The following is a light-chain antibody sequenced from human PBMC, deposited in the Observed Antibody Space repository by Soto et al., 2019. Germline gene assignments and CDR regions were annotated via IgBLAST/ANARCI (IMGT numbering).Light chain of an antibody. Sequence: EIVMTQSPATLSVSPGERATLSCRASQSVSSDLAWYQQKPGQAPRLLIYGASTRANGIPARFSGSGSGTEFTLTLSSLQSEDVAVYYWQQYNNWPPLTFGGGTKVEIK. CDR2: GAS. CDR3: QQYNNWPPLT. CDR1: QSVSSD. V-gene: IGKV3-15*01. J-gene: IGKJ4*01.